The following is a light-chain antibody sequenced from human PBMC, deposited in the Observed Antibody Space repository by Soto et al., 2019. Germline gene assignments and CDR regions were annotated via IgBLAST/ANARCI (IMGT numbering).Light chain of an antibody. CDR2: RNN. CDR3: AAWDDSLV. V-gene: IGLV1-47*01. Sequence: QAVVTQPPSASGTPGQRVTISCSGSSSNIGSNYVYWYQQLPGTAPKLLIYRNNQRPSGVPDRFSGSKSGTSASLASSGLRSEDEADYYCAAWDDSLVFGGGTKVTVL. J-gene: IGLJ2*01. CDR1: SSNIGSNY.